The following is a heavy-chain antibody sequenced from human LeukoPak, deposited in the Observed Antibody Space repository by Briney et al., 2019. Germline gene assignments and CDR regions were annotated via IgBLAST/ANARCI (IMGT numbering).Heavy chain of an antibody. CDR2: INYNGGSR. CDR1: GFTFDDYG. J-gene: IGHJ4*02. V-gene: IGHV3-20*04. CDR3: VKGDINSRNWYGAYHFDA. Sequence: GGSLRLSCAASGFTFDDYGMTWVRQAPGKGLEWVSGINYNGGSRSYEDSVKGRFTISRDNAKNSLYLQMNSLRDEDTALYYCVKGDINSRNWYGAYHFDARGQGTLVTVSS. D-gene: IGHD6-13*01.